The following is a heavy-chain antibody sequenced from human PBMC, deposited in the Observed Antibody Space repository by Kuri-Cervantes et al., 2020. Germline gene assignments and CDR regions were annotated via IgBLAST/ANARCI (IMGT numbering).Heavy chain of an antibody. D-gene: IGHD3-10*01. CDR2: IAYDGSNK. J-gene: IGHJ6*03. CDR3: ARLLRGSNPYYYYYMDV. Sequence: GESLKISCAAPGFTFSSYAMHWVRRAPGKRLEWVSIIAYDGSNKCYADSVKGRFTISRDNAKNSLHLQMNSLRAEDTAVYYCARLLRGSNPYYYYYMDVWGKGTTVTVSS. V-gene: IGHV3-30-3*01. CDR1: GFTFSSYA.